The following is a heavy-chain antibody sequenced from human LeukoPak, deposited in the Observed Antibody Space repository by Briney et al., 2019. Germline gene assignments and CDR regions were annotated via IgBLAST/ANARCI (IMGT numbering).Heavy chain of an antibody. J-gene: IGHJ4*02. Sequence: GGSLRLSCAASGFSFSTYAMHWVRQAPGKGLEWVAFIRYDGGNKYYVDSVKGRFTISRDNSKNTLYLQMNSLRPEDTAVYYCAKDAPRRDGYNDHWGQGTLVTVSS. CDR1: GFSFSTYA. CDR3: AKDAPRRDGYNDH. D-gene: IGHD5-24*01. V-gene: IGHV3-30*02. CDR2: IRYDGGNK.